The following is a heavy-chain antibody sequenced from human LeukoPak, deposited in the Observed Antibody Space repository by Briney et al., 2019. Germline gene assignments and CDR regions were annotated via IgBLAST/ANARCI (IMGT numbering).Heavy chain of an antibody. CDR2: IKQDGSEK. CDR1: GFTFSSYW. V-gene: IGHV3-7*01. Sequence: GGSLRLSCAASGFTFSSYWMSWVRQAPGKGLEWVANIKQDGSEKYYVDSVKGRFTIPRDNAKNSLYLQMNSLRAEDTAVYYCARDRIAVAGIYYYYGMDVWGQGTTVTVSS. D-gene: IGHD6-19*01. J-gene: IGHJ6*02. CDR3: ARDRIAVAGIYYYYGMDV.